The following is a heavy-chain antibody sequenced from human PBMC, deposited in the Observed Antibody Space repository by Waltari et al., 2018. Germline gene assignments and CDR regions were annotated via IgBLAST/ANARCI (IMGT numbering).Heavy chain of an antibody. Sequence: QVQLVESGGGVVQPGRSLRLSCAASGFTLRRSGMHWVRQAPGKGREWVAIISYDGSKENYADSVKGRFTISRDTSKNTLYLQMNSLRAEDTALYYCAKPLTAGAFDIWGQGTMVTVSS. CDR2: ISYDGSKE. V-gene: IGHV3-30*18. CDR3: AKPLTAGAFDI. CDR1: GFTLRRSG. J-gene: IGHJ3*02.